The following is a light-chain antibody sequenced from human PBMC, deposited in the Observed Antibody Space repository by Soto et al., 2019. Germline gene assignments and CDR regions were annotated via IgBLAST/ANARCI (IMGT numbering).Light chain of an antibody. J-gene: IGLJ2*01. V-gene: IGLV2-14*01. Sequence: QSALTQPASVSGSPGQSITICCTGTSSDIGGYNYVSWYQQYPGKAPKLIIFGVSDRPSGVSNRFSGSKSGTTASLTISGLQAEDEADYYCSSYKTSSTVVVFGGGTQLTVL. CDR3: SSYKTSSTVVV. CDR1: SSDIGGYNY. CDR2: GVS.